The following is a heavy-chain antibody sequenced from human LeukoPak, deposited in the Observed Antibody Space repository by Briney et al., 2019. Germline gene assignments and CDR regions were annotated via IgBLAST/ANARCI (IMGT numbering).Heavy chain of an antibody. Sequence: PSETLSLTCTVSGGSISSYYWSWIRQPPGKGLEWIGYIYYSGSTNYNPSLKSRVTISVDTSKNQFSLKLSSVTAADTAVYYCARWTGFSSSRFDPWGQGTLVTVSS. CDR3: ARWTGFSSSRFDP. J-gene: IGHJ5*02. CDR2: IYYSGST. V-gene: IGHV4-59*01. D-gene: IGHD6-6*01. CDR1: GGSISSYY.